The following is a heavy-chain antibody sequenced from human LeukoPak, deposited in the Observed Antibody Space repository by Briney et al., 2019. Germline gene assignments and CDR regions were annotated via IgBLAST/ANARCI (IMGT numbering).Heavy chain of an antibody. CDR1: GYTFTSYG. Sequence: EASVKVSCKASGYTFTSYGITWVRQAPGQGLEWMGGIIPIFGIADYAQKFQARVTITADKSTSTAYMDLSSLRSDDTAVYYCARGQLKAAPDESYYFDYWGQGTLVTVSS. D-gene: IGHD6-6*01. CDR2: IIPIFGIA. V-gene: IGHV1-69*10. CDR3: ARGQLKAAPDESYYFDY. J-gene: IGHJ4*02.